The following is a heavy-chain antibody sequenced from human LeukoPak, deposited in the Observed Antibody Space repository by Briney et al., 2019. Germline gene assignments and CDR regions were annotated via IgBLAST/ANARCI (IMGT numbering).Heavy chain of an antibody. CDR2: ISGSGGST. Sequence: QPGGSLRLSCAASGFTFSSYAMSWVRQAPGKGLEWVSAISGSGGSTYYADSVKGRFTISRDNSKNTLYLRMNSLRAEDTAVYYCAKPEGEVVTPYDAFDIWGQGTMVTVSS. CDR3: AKPEGEVVTPYDAFDI. CDR1: GFTFSSYA. D-gene: IGHD2-15*01. V-gene: IGHV3-23*01. J-gene: IGHJ3*02.